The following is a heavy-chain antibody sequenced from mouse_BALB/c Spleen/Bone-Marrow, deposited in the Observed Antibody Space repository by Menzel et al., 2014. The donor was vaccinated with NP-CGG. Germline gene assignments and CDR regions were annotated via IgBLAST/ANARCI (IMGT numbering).Heavy chain of an antibody. Sequence: LQESGAELVRPGASVKLSCKASGYTFTSYWINWVKQRPGQGLEWIGNIYPSDNYTNYNQKFKDKATLTVDKSSSTAYMQLSSPTSEDSAVYYCTRTYEYFDYWGQGTTLTVSS. CDR1: GYTFTSYW. CDR3: TRTYEYFDY. D-gene: IGHD2-3*01. V-gene: IGHV1-69*02. CDR2: IYPSDNYT. J-gene: IGHJ2*01.